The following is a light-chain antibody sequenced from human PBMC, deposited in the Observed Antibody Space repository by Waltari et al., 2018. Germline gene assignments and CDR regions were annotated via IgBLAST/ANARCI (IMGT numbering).Light chain of an antibody. CDR2: ASS. CDR1: QSISTY. CDR3: QQTYNTRT. J-gene: IGKJ1*01. Sequence: DIQMTQSPPSLSASVGDRVTISCRSSQSISTYLNWYQQKPGKAPNLLIYASSNLQNGVPSRFSGSGSVTDFTLTISSLQPEDSATYYCQQTYNTRTFGQGTKVEIK. V-gene: IGKV1-39*01.